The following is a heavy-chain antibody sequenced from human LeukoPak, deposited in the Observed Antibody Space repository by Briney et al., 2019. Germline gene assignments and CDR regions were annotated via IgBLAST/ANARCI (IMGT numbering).Heavy chain of an antibody. CDR1: GGSFSGYY. CDR2: INHSGST. V-gene: IGHV4-34*01. CDR3: ARTGGSSWYTYYYGMVV. D-gene: IGHD6-13*01. Sequence: SETLSLTCAVYGGSFSGYYWSWIRQPPGKGLEWIGEINHSGSTNYNPSLKSRVTISVDTSKNQFSLKLSSVTAADTAVYYCARTGGSSWYTYYYGMVVWGQGTTVTVSS. J-gene: IGHJ6*02.